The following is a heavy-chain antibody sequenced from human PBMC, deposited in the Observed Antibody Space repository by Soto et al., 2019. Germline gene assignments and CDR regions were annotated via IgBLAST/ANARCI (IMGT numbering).Heavy chain of an antibody. Sequence: PGGSLRLSCAASGFTVSGNYMGWVRQAPGKGLEWVSVIFSGGSTYYADSVKGRFTIYRDNSKSTLYLQMNSLRAEDTAVYYCVSSRTYTYGFDYWGHGTLVTVSS. V-gene: IGHV3-53*01. J-gene: IGHJ4*01. CDR1: GFTVSGNY. D-gene: IGHD3-10*01. CDR3: VSSRTYTYGFDY. CDR2: IFSGGST.